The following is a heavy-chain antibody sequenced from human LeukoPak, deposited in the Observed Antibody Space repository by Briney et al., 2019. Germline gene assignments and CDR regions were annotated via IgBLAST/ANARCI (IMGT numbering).Heavy chain of an antibody. Sequence: PSETLSLTCTVSGGSVSSDSDYWSWIRQPPGKGLEWIGYIFYSGSTNYNPSLESRVTISIDTSKNQFSLKVNSLTAADTAVYYCARTGYYASGSSYYYGMDVWGQGTTVTVSS. CDR2: IFYSGST. CDR1: GGSVSSDSDY. CDR3: ARTGYYASGSSYYYGMDV. V-gene: IGHV4-61*01. D-gene: IGHD3-10*01. J-gene: IGHJ6*02.